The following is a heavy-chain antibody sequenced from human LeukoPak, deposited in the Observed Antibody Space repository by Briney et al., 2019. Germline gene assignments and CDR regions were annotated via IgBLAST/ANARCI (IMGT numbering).Heavy chain of an antibody. CDR2: IYHSGST. CDR3: ARDLVDTAIDV. CDR1: GYSISSGYY. Sequence: SETLSLTCTVSGYSISSGYYWGWIRQPPGKGLEWIGSIYHSGSTYYNPSLKSRVTISVDTSKNQSSLKLSSVTAADTPVYYCARDLVDTAIDVWGKGTTVTVSS. V-gene: IGHV4-38-2*02. J-gene: IGHJ6*04. D-gene: IGHD5-18*01.